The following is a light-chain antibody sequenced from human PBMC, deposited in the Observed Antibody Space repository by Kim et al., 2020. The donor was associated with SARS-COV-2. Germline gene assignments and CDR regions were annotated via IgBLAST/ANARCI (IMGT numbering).Light chain of an antibody. J-gene: IGKJ4*01. CDR2: AAS. CDR3: QQYSSSPLT. Sequence: SPGERATLSCRASQSLSGSYLAWYQQRPGQAPRLLIYAASSRATAIPDRFSGSGSGTDFTLTINRLEPEDFAVYYCQQYSSSPLTFGGGTKVEI. CDR1: QSLSGSY. V-gene: IGKV3-20*01.